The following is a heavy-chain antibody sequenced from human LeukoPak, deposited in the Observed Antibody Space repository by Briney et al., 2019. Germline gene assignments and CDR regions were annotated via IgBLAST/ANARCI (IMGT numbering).Heavy chain of an antibody. D-gene: IGHD6-13*01. V-gene: IGHV3-23*01. J-gene: IGHJ4*02. Sequence: GGSLRLSCAASGFTFGSYAMSWVRQAPGKGLEWVSAISGSGGSTYYADSVKGRFTISRDNSKNTLYLQMNSLRAEDTAVYYCAKDKGSSSWYQYFDYWGQGTLVTVSS. CDR1: GFTFGSYA. CDR2: ISGSGGST. CDR3: AKDKGSSSWYQYFDY.